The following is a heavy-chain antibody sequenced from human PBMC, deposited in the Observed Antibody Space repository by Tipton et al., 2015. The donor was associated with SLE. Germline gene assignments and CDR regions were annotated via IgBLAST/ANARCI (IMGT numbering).Heavy chain of an antibody. V-gene: IGHV4-59*11. Sequence: TLSLTCSVSGGYISGHYWVWIRQPPGKGLEWIGYISYGGDTNYNPSLQSRVTMSVGTSKNQFSLKLNSVTAADTAVYYCVRGSGYPYYFDYWGQGSLVTVSS. CDR2: ISYGGDT. D-gene: IGHD3-3*01. CDR3: VRGSGYPYYFDY. J-gene: IGHJ4*02. CDR1: GGYISGHY.